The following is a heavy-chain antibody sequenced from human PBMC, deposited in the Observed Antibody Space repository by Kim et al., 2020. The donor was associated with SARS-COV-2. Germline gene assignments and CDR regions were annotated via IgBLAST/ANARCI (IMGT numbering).Heavy chain of an antibody. D-gene: IGHD2-21*01. J-gene: IGHJ4*02. CDR1: GDSISSYY. V-gene: IGHV4-59*01. Sequence: SETLSLTCTVSGDSISSYYWSWIRQPPGKGLEWIGYIYYSGSTNYNPSLNSRVTISVDTSKNQFSLRLSSVTAADTAVYYCARSYCGGDCPPDYWGQGTLVTVSS. CDR2: IYYSGST. CDR3: ARSYCGGDCPPDY.